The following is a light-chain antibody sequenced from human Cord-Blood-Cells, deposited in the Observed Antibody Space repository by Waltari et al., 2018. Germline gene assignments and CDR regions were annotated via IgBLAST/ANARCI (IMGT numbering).Light chain of an antibody. CDR2: AAS. CDR1: QSISSY. V-gene: IGKV1-39*01. J-gene: IGKJ2*01. Sequence: DIQMTQSPSSLSESVGDRVTITCRASQSISSYLNWYQQKPGKAPKLLIYAASSLQSGVPSRFSCSGSGTDFTLTISSLQPEDFATYYCQQSYSTPRTFGQGTMLEIK. CDR3: QQSYSTPRT.